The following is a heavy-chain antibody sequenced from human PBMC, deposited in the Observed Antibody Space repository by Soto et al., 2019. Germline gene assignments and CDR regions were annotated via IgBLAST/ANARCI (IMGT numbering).Heavy chain of an antibody. D-gene: IGHD5-12*01. CDR1: GGSFSGYY. J-gene: IGHJ4*02. V-gene: IGHV4-34*01. CDR3: ARGKWLRSSFES. Sequence: SETLSLTCAVYGGSFSGYYWSWIRQPPGKGLEWIGEINHSGSTNYNPSLKSRVTISVDTSKNQFSLKLNSVTAANTAVYYCARGKWLRSSFESSGQGTLVTVSS. CDR2: INHSGST.